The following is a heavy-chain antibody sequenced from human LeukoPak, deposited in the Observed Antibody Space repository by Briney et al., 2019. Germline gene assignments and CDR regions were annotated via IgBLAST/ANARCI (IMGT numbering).Heavy chain of an antibody. V-gene: IGHV1-3*01. Sequence: RASVKVSCKASGYTFTGYYMHWVRQAPGQGLEWMGWINAGNGNTKYSQKFQGRVTITRDTSASTAYMELSSLRSEDTAVYYCARDRRLAHNWFDPWGQGTLVTVSS. D-gene: IGHD6-19*01. CDR2: INAGNGNT. CDR1: GYTFTGYY. CDR3: ARDRRLAHNWFDP. J-gene: IGHJ5*02.